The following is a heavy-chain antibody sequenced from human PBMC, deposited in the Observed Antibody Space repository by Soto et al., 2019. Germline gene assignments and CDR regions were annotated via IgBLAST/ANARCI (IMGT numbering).Heavy chain of an antibody. V-gene: IGHV3-48*02. CDR3: ARDGLMVRGVIIPPRYGMDV. CDR1: GFSFSSYS. Sequence: PGGSLRLSCAASGFSFSSYSMNWVRQAPGKGLEWVSYISSSSSTIYYADSVKGRFTISRDNAKNSLYLQMNSLRDEDTAVYYCARDGLMVRGVIIPPRYGMDVWGKGTKITFS. CDR2: ISSSSSTI. D-gene: IGHD3-10*01. J-gene: IGHJ6*04.